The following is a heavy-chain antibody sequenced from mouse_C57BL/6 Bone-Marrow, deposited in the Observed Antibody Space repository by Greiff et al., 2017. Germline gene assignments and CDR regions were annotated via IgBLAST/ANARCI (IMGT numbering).Heavy chain of an antibody. Sequence: EVQRVESGGGLVQPGGSLKLSCAASGFTFSDYYMYWVRQTPEKRLEWVAYISNGGGSTYYPDTVKGRFTISRDNAKNTLYLQMSRLKSEDTAMYYCARQKDSSGYLFAYWGQGTLVTVSA. CDR3: ARQKDSSGYLFAY. CDR2: ISNGGGST. D-gene: IGHD3-2*02. CDR1: GFTFSDYY. V-gene: IGHV5-12*01. J-gene: IGHJ3*01.